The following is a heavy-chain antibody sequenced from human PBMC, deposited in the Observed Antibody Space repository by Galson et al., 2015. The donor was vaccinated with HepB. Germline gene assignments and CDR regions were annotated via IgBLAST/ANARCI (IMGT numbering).Heavy chain of an antibody. J-gene: IGHJ6*02. D-gene: IGHD3-3*01. Sequence: SLRLSCAASGFTFSRNAMSWVRQAPGKGLEWLSAISGSGGTTYYADSVTGRLTISRDNSKNTLYLQMNSLRAEDTAVYYCAKGNYDFWSGYYYYYYGLDVRGQGTTVTVSS. CDR3: AKGNYDFWSGYYYYYYGLDV. CDR2: ISGSGGTT. V-gene: IGHV3-23*01. CDR1: GFTFSRNA.